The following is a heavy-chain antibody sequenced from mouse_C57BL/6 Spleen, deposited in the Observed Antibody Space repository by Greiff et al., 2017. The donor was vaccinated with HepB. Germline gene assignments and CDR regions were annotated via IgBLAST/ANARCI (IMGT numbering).Heavy chain of an antibody. CDR1: GFTFSSYG. CDR2: ISSGGSYT. V-gene: IGHV5-6*01. CDR3: ARGGGPGFDY. J-gene: IGHJ2*01. Sequence: EVKLQESGGDLVKPGGSLKLSCAASGFTFSSYGMSWVRQTPDKRLEWVATISSGGSYTYYPDSVKGRFTISRDNAKNTLYLQMSSLKSEDTAMYYCARGGGPGFDYWGQGTTLTVSS.